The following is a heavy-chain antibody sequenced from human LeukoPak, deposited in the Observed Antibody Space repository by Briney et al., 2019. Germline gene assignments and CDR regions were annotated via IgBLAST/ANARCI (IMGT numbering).Heavy chain of an antibody. CDR2: IYTGDSDT. Sequence: GESLKISCKGSGYSFTSYWIALERQMPGKGLEWMGIIYTGDSDTRYSPSFQGQVTISADKSISAAYLQWSSLKASDTAMYYCARSSGGSWGDLDYWGQGTLVTVSS. V-gene: IGHV5-51*01. D-gene: IGHD2-15*01. J-gene: IGHJ4*02. CDR1: GYSFTSYW. CDR3: ARSSGGSWGDLDY.